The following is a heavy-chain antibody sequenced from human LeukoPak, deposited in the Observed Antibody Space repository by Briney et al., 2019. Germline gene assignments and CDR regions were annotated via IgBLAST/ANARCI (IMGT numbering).Heavy chain of an antibody. D-gene: IGHD2/OR15-2a*01. CDR1: GYSISSGYY. V-gene: IGHV4-38-2*02. CDR2: IYHSGST. Sequence: SETLSLTCTVSGYSISSGYYWGWIRQPPGKGLEWIGSIYHSGSTFYNPSLKSRVTISVDTSKNQFSLKLSSVTAADTAVYYCASGNTLKGVDYWGQGTLVSVSS. CDR3: ASGNTLKGVDY. J-gene: IGHJ4*02.